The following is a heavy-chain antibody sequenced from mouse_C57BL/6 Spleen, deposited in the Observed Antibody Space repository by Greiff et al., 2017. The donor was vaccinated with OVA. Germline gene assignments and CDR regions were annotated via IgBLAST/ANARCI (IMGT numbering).Heavy chain of an antibody. J-gene: IGHJ3*01. CDR2: IHPNSGST. CDR1: GYTFTSYW. CDR3: ARPFYYDYDEGAY. V-gene: IGHV1-64*01. D-gene: IGHD2-4*01. Sequence: VQLQQPGAELVKPGASVKLSCKASGYTFTSYWMHWVKQRPGQGLEWIGMIHPNSGSTNYNEKFKSKATLTVDKSSSTAYMQLSSLTSEDSAVYYGARPFYYDYDEGAYWGQGTLVTVSA.